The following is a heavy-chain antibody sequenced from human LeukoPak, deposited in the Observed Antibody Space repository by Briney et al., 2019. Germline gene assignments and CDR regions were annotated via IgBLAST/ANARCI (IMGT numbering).Heavy chain of an antibody. J-gene: IGHJ4*02. CDR2: IYYSGST. V-gene: IGHV4-59*08. CDR1: GGSISSYY. Sequence: SETLSLTCTVSGGSISSYYWSWIRQPPGKGLEWIGYIYYSGSTNYNPSLKSRVTISVDTSKNQFSLKLSSVTAADTAMYYCARHWVETTTPYCFDYWGQGTLVTVSS. D-gene: IGHD5-24*01. CDR3: ARHWVETTTPYCFDY.